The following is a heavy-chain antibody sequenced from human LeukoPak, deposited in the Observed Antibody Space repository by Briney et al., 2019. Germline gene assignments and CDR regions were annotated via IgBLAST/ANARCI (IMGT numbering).Heavy chain of an antibody. V-gene: IGHV1-69*13. CDR1: GGTFSSYA. CDR2: IIPIFGTE. J-gene: IGHJ4*02. CDR3: ARSEIQPSLDY. D-gene: IGHD2-2*01. Sequence: ASVTVSCKASGGTFSSYAISWVRQAPGQGLEWMGGIIPIFGTENYAQKFQGRVTITAEESTRTAYMELSSLGSEDKAVYYCARSEIQPSLDYWGQGTLVTVSS.